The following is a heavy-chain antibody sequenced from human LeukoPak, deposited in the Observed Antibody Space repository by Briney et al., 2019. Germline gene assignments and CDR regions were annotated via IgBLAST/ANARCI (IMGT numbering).Heavy chain of an antibody. CDR3: ARDFAVTTD. D-gene: IGHD4-17*01. CDR1: GFTFSDYW. V-gene: IGHV3-7*05. Sequence: GGSLRLSCAASGFTFSDYWMSWGRQAPGKGLEWVANIKEDGSEKYYVDSVKGRFTISRDNAKNSVYLQMNSLRAEDTAVYYCARDFAVTTDWGQGTLVTVSS. J-gene: IGHJ4*02. CDR2: IKEDGSEK.